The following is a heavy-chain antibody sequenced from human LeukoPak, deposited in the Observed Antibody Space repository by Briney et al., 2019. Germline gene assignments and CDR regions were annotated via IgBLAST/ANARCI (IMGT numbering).Heavy chain of an antibody. J-gene: IGHJ4*02. CDR1: GYTFTDYF. Sequence: EASVKVSCKASGYTFTDYFMNWVRQAPGQGLEWMGWINPNSGGTNYAQKFQGRVTMTRDTSISTAYMELSRLRSDDTAVYYCASESASYCSGSSCYPEGFDYWGQGTLVTVSS. CDR3: ASESASYCSGSSCYPEGFDY. V-gene: IGHV1-2*02. CDR2: INPNSGGT. D-gene: IGHD2-15*01.